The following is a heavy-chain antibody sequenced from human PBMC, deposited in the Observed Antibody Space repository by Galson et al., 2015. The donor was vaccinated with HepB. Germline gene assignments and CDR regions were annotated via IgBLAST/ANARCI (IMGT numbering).Heavy chain of an antibody. J-gene: IGHJ6*02. V-gene: IGHV3-30-3*01. D-gene: IGHD2-2*01. CDR3: ARGHCSSTSCQGRTYYYYGMDV. CDR2: ISYDGSNK. CDR1: GFTFSSYA. Sequence: SLRLSCAASGFTFSSYAMHWVRQAPGKGLEWVAVISYDGSNKYYADSVKGRFTISRDNSKNTLYLQMNSLRAEDTAVYYCARGHCSSTSCQGRTYYYYGMDVWGQGTTVTVSS.